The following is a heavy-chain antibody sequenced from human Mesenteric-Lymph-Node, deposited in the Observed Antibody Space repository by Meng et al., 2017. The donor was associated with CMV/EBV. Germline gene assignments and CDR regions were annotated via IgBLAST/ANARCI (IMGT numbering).Heavy chain of an antibody. D-gene: IGHD1-26*01. V-gene: IGHV4-59*01. J-gene: IGHJ6*02. CDR3: ARDFRIVGATRVYYYGMDV. CDR2: IYYSGST. Sequence: SETLSLTCTVSGGSISSYYWSWIRQPPGKGLEWIGYIYYSGSTNYNPSLKSRVTISVDTSKNQFSLKLSSVTAADTAVYYCARDFRIVGATRVYYYGMDVWGQGTTVTVSS. CDR1: GGSISSYY.